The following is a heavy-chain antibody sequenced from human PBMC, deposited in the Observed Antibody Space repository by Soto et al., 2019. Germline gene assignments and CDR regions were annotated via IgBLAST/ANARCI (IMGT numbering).Heavy chain of an antibody. CDR3: ATSRLF. V-gene: IGHV3-23*01. CDR2: ISDSGGRA. Sequence: EVQLLESGGDLVQPGGSLRLSCAASGFTFSRYAMNWVRQAPGKGLEWVSSISDSGGRADYADSVKGRFTISRDNSNNMLYLQMNSLRAGDTALYYCATSRLFWGQGTLVAVSA. J-gene: IGHJ4*02. D-gene: IGHD1-1*01. CDR1: GFTFSRYA.